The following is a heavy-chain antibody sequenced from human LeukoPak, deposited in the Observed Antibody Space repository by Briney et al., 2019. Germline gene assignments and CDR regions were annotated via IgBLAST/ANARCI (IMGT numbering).Heavy chain of an antibody. J-gene: IGHJ5*02. CDR2: ISAYNGNT. Sequence: ASVKVSCKASDYTFTSYGISWVRQAPGQGLEWMGWISAYNGNTNYAQKLQGRVTMTTDTSTSTAYMELRSLRSDDTAVYYCARDQAGSGSYYFWFDPWGQGTLVTVSS. CDR3: ARDQAGSGSYYFWFDP. D-gene: IGHD1-26*01. V-gene: IGHV1-18*01. CDR1: DYTFTSYG.